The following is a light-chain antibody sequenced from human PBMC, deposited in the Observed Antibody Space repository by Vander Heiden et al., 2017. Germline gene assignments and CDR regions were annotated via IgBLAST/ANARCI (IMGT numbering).Light chain of an antibody. Sequence: EIVLTQSPGTLSLSPGERATLSCRACQSVSSSYLAWYQQKPGQAPRVLNYGGTSRATGIQERFSRSGSGTDFTLTMSRLEPEDFAVYYCQQYISEPPDLTFGGGTKVEIK. CDR1: QSVSSSY. J-gene: IGKJ4*01. V-gene: IGKV3-20*01. CDR2: GGT. CDR3: QQYISEPPDLT.